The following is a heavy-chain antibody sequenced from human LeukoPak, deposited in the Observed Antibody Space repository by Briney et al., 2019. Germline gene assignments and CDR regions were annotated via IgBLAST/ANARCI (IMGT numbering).Heavy chain of an antibody. CDR3: ARDRGGLGRDFDY. CDR2: ITSNNSYI. Sequence: GGSLRLSCAASGFTFSTYTMNWVRQAPGKGLEWVSYITSNNSYIYCADSLKGRFTISRDNAKNSLYLQMNSLRAEDTAVYYCARDRGGLGRDFDYWGQGTLVTVSS. D-gene: IGHD7-27*01. CDR1: GFTFSTYT. J-gene: IGHJ4*02. V-gene: IGHV3-21*01.